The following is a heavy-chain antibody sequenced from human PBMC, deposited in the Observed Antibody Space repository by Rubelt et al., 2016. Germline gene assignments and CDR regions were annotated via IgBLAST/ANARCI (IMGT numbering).Heavy chain of an antibody. CDR2: INPNSGGT. CDR1: GYTFTGYY. D-gene: IGHD6-19*01. CDR3: ARDLYKGPRWLVAY. Sequence: QVQLVQSGAEVKKPGASVKVSCKASGYTFTGYYMHWVRQAPGQGLEWMGWINPNSGGTKYAQKFQGRVTMTRGTSISTAYMELSRLRSDDTAVYYCARDLYKGPRWLVAYWGQGTLVTVSS. J-gene: IGHJ4*02. V-gene: IGHV1-2*02.